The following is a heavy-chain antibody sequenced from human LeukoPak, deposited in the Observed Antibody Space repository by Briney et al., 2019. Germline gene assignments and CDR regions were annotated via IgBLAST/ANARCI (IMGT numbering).Heavy chain of an antibody. CDR3: AREKIGYYDGSGRGWFDP. J-gene: IGHJ5*02. Sequence: SQTLSLTCTVSGGSISSDNYSWSWIRQPAGKGLEWIGRVYTSGSTNYNPSLKSRVTISVDASKKQFSLKLSSVTAADTAVYYCAREKIGYYDGSGRGWFDPWGQGTLVTVSS. CDR1: GGSISSDNYS. CDR2: VYTSGST. V-gene: IGHV4-61*02. D-gene: IGHD3-22*01.